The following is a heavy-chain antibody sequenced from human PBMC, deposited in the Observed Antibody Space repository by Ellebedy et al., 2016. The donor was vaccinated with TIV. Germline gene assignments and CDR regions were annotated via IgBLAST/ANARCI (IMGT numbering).Heavy chain of an antibody. Sequence: ASVKVSCXASGYTFTGYFMHWVRQAPGQGLEWMGWINSNNGDTRYAQKFQGRVTMTRDTSITTAYMELSRLTSDDTAMYYCARDRPFGELIHDFLYWGQGTLVTVSS. J-gene: IGHJ4*02. CDR3: ARDRPFGELIHDFLY. D-gene: IGHD3-10*01. CDR1: GYTFTGYF. CDR2: INSNNGDT. V-gene: IGHV1-2*02.